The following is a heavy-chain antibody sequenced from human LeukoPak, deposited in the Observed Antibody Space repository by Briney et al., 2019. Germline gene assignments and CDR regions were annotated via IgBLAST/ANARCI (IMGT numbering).Heavy chain of an antibody. D-gene: IGHD1-20*01. J-gene: IGHJ4*02. V-gene: IGHV1-2*02. CDR1: GYTFTGYY. Sequence: ASVKVSCKASGYTFTGYYIHWVRQAPGQGLEWMGWINPNSGGTNYAQKFQGRVTMTRDTSISTAYMELSRLRSDDTAVYYCAREGADNWNPIDYWGQGTLVTVSS. CDR2: INPNSGGT. CDR3: AREGADNWNPIDY.